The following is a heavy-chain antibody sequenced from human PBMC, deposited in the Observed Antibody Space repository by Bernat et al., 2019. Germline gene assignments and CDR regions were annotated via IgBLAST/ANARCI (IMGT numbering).Heavy chain of an antibody. J-gene: IGHJ6*02. CDR3: ARLLRYFDWLLPKPFRRGMDV. V-gene: IGHV4-34*01. CDR1: GFTFSSYA. D-gene: IGHD3-9*01. CDR2: INHSGST. Sequence: VQLLESGGGLVQPGGSLRLSCAASGFTFSSYAMSWIRQPPGKGLEWIGEINHSGSTNYNPSLKSRVTISVDTSKNQFSLKLSSVTAADTAVYYCARLLRYFDWLLPKPFRRGMDVWGQGTTVTVSS.